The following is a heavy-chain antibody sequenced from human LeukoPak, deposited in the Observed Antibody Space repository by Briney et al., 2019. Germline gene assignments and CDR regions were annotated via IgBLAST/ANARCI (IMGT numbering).Heavy chain of an antibody. J-gene: IGHJ4*02. V-gene: IGHV4-59*01. Sequence: SETLSLTCTVSGGSISSYYWGWIRQPPGKRLEWIGHIYYSGSTNYNPSLKSRVTISVDTSKNQFSLKLSSVTAADTAVYYCASRSSIWSGYQDTLYYFDSWGQGTLVTVSS. D-gene: IGHD3-3*01. CDR1: GGSISSYY. CDR3: ASRSSIWSGYQDTLYYFDS. CDR2: IYYSGST.